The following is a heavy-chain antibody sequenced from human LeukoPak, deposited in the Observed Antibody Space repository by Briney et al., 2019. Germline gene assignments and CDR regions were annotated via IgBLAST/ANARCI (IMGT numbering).Heavy chain of an antibody. CDR3: AKGASSTTRRWFDP. J-gene: IGHJ5*02. V-gene: IGHV3-23*01. Sequence: GGSLRLSCAASGFTFGSYAISWVRQAPGKGLEWVSAISGSGGSTYYADSVKGRFTISRDNSKNTLYLQMNSLRAEDTAVYYCAKGASSTTRRWFDPWGQGNLVTVSS. CDR2: ISGSGGST. CDR1: GFTFGSYA. D-gene: IGHD6-13*01.